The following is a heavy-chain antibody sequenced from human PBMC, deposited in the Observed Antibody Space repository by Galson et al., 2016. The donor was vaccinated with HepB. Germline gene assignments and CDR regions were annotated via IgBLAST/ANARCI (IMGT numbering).Heavy chain of an antibody. D-gene: IGHD2-15*01. CDR2: IYSGGTT. CDR3: ASAYRTGGSCYFDD. Sequence: SLRLSCAVSGFPVTDNYMSWVRQAPGKGLEWLSVIYSGGTTNYADSLTGRFTISRDSSKNTVYLHISSLRVDDTAVYYCASAYRTGGSCYFDDWGQGVLVTVSS. V-gene: IGHV3-53*01. CDR1: GFPVTDNY. J-gene: IGHJ4*02.